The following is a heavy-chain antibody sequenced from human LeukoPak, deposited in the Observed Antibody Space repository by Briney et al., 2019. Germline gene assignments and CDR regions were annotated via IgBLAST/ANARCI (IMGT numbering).Heavy chain of an antibody. CDR1: GYTFTGYY. Sequence: GASVKVSCKASGYTFTGYYMHWVRQAPGQGLEWMGWINPNSGGTNYAQKFQGRVTMTRDTSISTAYMELSRPRSDDTAVYYCARDGSDYYGSGSERVYFDYWGQGTLVTVSS. V-gene: IGHV1-2*02. J-gene: IGHJ4*02. CDR2: INPNSGGT. D-gene: IGHD3-10*01. CDR3: ARDGSDYYGSGSERVYFDY.